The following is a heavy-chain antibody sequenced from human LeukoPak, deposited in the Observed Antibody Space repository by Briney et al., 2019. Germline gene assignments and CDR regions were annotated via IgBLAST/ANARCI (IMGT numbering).Heavy chain of an antibody. CDR2: FSSSGGYI. D-gene: IGHD3-22*01. CDR3: ARDKSSRFYYDSSGYFDAFDI. CDR1: GFTFVSYS. Sequence: GGSLRLSGAASGFTFVSYSMNGARRAPGKGLGWASSFSSSGGYIYYADSVKGRFTISRDNAKNSLYLQMNSLRAEDTAVYYCARDKSSRFYYDSSGYFDAFDIWGQGTMVTVSS. J-gene: IGHJ3*02. V-gene: IGHV3-21*01.